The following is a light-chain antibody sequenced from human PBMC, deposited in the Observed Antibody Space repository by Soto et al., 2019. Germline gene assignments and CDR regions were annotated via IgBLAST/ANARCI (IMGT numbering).Light chain of an antibody. J-gene: IGKJ1*01. CDR1: QSISSW. CDR3: QQYNSYSWT. CDR2: DAS. Sequence: DSQMTQSPSTLSASVGDRVTITCRASQSISSWLAWYQQKPGKAPKLLIYDASSLESGVPSRFSGSGSGTEFTLTISSLQPDDLATYYYQQYNSYSWTFGQGTKVDIK. V-gene: IGKV1-5*01.